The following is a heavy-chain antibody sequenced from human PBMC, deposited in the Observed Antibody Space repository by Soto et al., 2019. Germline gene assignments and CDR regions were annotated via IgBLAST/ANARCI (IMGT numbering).Heavy chain of an antibody. CDR2: MSHSGGT. CDR1: GGSVNSGNYY. Sequence: QVQLQQWGAGLLKPSETLSLTCAVFGGSVNSGNYYWSWIRQPPGKGLEWIGEMSHSGGTHFNPSLKSLVTISVDTSKNQFSLKMTSVTAADTALYYCARVERGTATTVVDAFDIWGPGTVVTVSS. J-gene: IGHJ3*02. V-gene: IGHV4-34*01. CDR3: ARVERGTATTVVDAFDI. D-gene: IGHD1-1*01.